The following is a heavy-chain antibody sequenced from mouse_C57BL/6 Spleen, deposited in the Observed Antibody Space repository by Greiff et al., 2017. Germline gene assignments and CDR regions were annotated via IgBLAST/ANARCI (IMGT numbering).Heavy chain of an antibody. V-gene: IGHV1-82*01. J-gene: IGHJ2*01. CDR2: IYPGDGDT. CDR3: ARRGGYDYASYYFDY. D-gene: IGHD2-4*01. CDR1: GYAFSSSW. Sequence: VQLQESGPELVKPGASVKISCKASGYAFSSSWMNWVKQRPGKGLEWIGRIYPGDGDTNYNGKFKGKATLTADKSSSTAYMQLSSLTSEDSAVYVCARRGGYDYASYYFDYWGQGTTLTVSS.